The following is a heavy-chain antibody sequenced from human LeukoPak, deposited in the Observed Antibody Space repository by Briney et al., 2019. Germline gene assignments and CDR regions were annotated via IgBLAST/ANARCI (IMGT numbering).Heavy chain of an antibody. V-gene: IGHV3-30-3*01. CDR3: ARVTIAVAGTWVDY. J-gene: IGHJ4*02. Sequence: GGSLRLSCAASGFTFSSYAMHWVRQAPGKGLEWVAVISYDGSNKYYADSVKGRFTISRDNSKNTLYLQMNGLRAEDTAVYYGARVTIAVAGTWVDYWGQGTLVTVSA. D-gene: IGHD6-19*01. CDR1: GFTFSSYA. CDR2: ISYDGSNK.